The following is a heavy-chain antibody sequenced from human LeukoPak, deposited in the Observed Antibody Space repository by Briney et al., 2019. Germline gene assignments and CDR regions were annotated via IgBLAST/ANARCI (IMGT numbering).Heavy chain of an antibody. J-gene: IGHJ4*02. CDR3: AREPGGYFDWLLPLDY. D-gene: IGHD3-9*01. V-gene: IGHV3-7*01. CDR2: IKQDGSEK. Sequence: GGSLRLSCAASGFTFSSYWMSWVRQAPGKGLEWVANIKQDGSEKYYVDSVKSRFTISRDNAKNSLYLQMNSLRAEDTAVYYCAREPGGYFDWLLPLDYWGQGTLVTVSS. CDR1: GFTFSSYW.